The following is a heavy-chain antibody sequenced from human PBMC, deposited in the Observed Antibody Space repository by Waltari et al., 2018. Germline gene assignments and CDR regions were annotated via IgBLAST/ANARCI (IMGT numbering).Heavy chain of an antibody. Sequence: QVQLQESGPGLVKPSETLSLTCTVSGGSISSYYWSWIRQPAGKGLEWIGRIYNSVSTNYNHSLKSRVTMSVDTSKIQFSLKLSSVTAADTAVYYCARGLSGSYGYYYYMDVWGKGTTVTVSS. D-gene: IGHD1-26*01. V-gene: IGHV4-4*07. CDR1: GGSISSYY. CDR3: ARGLSGSYGYYYYMDV. CDR2: IYNSVST. J-gene: IGHJ6*03.